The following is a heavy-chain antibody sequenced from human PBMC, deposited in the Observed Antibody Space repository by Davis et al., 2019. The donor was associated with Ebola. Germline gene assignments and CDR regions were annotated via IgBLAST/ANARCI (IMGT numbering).Heavy chain of an antibody. J-gene: IGHJ5*02. V-gene: IGHV3-23*01. Sequence: PGGSLRLSCAASGFTFSSYAMSWVRQAPGKGLEWVSAISGSGGSTYYADSVKGRFTISRDNSKNTLYLQMNSLRAEDTAVYYCYTPIFGVVIEGNWFDPWGQETLVTVSS. CDR3: YTPIFGVVIEGNWFDP. CDR1: GFTFSSYA. CDR2: ISGSGGST. D-gene: IGHD3-3*01.